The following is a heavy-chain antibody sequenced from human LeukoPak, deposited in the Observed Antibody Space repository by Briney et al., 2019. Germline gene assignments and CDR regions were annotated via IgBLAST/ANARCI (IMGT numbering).Heavy chain of an antibody. J-gene: IGHJ4*02. D-gene: IGHD3-22*01. V-gene: IGHV1-2*02. Sequence: ASVKVSCKASGGTFNSYAISWVRQAPGQGLEWMGWINPNSGGTNYAQKFQGRVTMTRDTSISTAYMELSRLRSDDTAVYYCARDRYGRGYQGSSFDYWGQGTLVTVSS. CDR2: INPNSGGT. CDR1: GGTFNSYA. CDR3: ARDRYGRGYQGSSFDY.